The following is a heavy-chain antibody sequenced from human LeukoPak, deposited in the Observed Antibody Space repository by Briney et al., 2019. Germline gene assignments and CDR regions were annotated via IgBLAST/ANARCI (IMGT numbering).Heavy chain of an antibody. Sequence: GASVKVSCKASGYSFTGYAINWARQAPGQGLEWMGWIHTETGNPTYAQGFSGRFVFSLDTSVTTAYLQISGLQAEDTAVYYCARLIYGDYIFFDYWGQGTLVTVSS. CDR3: ARLIYGDYIFFDY. CDR1: GYSFTGYA. J-gene: IGHJ4*02. V-gene: IGHV7-4-1*02. CDR2: IHTETGNP. D-gene: IGHD4-17*01.